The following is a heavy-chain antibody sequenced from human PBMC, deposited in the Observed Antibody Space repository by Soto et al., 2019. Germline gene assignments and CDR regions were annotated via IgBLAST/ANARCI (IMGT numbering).Heavy chain of an antibody. V-gene: IGHV1-2*02. CDR3: ARDLGAKQIFYYYYGMDV. J-gene: IGHJ6*02. CDR1: GYTFTGYY. D-gene: IGHD3-16*01. Sequence: ASVKVSCKASGYTFTGYYMHWVRQAPGQGLEWMGWINPNSGGTNYAQKFQGRVTMTRDTSISTAYMELSRLRSDDTAVYYCARDLGAKQIFYYYYGMDVWGQGTTVTVSS. CDR2: INPNSGGT.